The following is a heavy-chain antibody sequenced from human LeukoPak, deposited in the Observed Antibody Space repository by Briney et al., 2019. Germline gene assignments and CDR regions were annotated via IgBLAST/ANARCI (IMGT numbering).Heavy chain of an antibody. V-gene: IGHV3-48*01. CDR3: ARDGKHDILTGYDY. CDR1: GFTFSSYS. CDR2: ISSSSSTI. Sequence: GGSLRLSCAASGFTFSSYSMNWVRQAPGKGLEWVSYISSSSSTIYYADSVKGRFTISRDNAKNSLYLQMNSLRAEDTAVYYCARDGKHDILTGYDYWGQGTLVTVSS. D-gene: IGHD3-9*01. J-gene: IGHJ4*02.